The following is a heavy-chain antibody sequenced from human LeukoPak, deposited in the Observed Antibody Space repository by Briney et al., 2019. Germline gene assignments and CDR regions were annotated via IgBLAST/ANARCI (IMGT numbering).Heavy chain of an antibody. CDR2: IRYDGSNE. CDR1: GFSFNIYG. D-gene: IGHD6-19*01. Sequence: PGGSLRLSCTPSGFSFNIYGMHWVRQTPGKGLEWMEFIRYDGSNEYYADSVKGRFTISRDNSKSTLYLQMSRLRAEDSAVYYCARDLTCSGWYYFDQWGQGTLVTVSS. J-gene: IGHJ4*02. V-gene: IGHV3-30*02. CDR3: ARDLTCSGWYYFDQ.